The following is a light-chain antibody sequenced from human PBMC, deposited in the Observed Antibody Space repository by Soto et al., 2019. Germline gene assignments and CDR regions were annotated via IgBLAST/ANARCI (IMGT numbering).Light chain of an antibody. CDR2: DVN. CDR1: SSDVGSYNY. V-gene: IGLV2-11*01. J-gene: IGLJ1*01. Sequence: QSALTQPRSVSGSPGQSVTISCTGNSSDVGSYNYVSWYQQHPGKAPKLMIYDVNKRPSGVPDRFSGSKSGNTASLTISGLQAEDEADYYCCSYAGSYTLYVFGTGTKLTVL. CDR3: CSYAGSYTLYV.